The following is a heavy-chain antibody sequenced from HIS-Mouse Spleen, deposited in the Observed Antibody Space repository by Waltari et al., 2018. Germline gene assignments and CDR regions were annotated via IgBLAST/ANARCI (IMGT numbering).Heavy chain of an antibody. CDR1: GFTFDDYA. V-gene: IGHV3-9*01. CDR2: ISWNSGSI. J-gene: IGHJ4*02. CDR3: AKKDPLTGDFDY. Sequence: AAGGFTFDDYAMHWVRQAPGKGLEWVKGISWNSGSIGYADSVKGLFTISGDNAKNSLYLQMNSLGAEDTALYYCAKKDPLTGDFDYWGQGTLVTVSS. D-gene: IGHD7-27*01.